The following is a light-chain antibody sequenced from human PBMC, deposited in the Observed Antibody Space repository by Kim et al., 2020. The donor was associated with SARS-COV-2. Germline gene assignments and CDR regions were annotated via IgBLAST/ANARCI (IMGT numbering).Light chain of an antibody. CDR3: QVWDRSSDQYV. CDR2: LET. V-gene: IGLV3-21*04. CDR1: NMEHNS. J-gene: IGLJ1*01. Sequence: ALGKSTWICGGCDNMEHNSLLGHRKNPGMADVVVISLETDRPSGIPERFTGSNSGNSASLTIRRVEAGDEADYYCQVWDRSSDQYVFGTGTKVTVL.